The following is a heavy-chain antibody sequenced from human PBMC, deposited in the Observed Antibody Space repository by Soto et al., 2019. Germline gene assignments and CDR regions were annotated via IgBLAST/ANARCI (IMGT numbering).Heavy chain of an antibody. J-gene: IGHJ4*02. Sequence: QVQLQESGPGLVKPSETLSLTCTVSGGSISSYYWSWIRQPPGKGLEWIGYIYYSGSTNYNPSLKSRATLSVDTSKNQFSLKLSSVTAADTAVYYCARRWGTTFDYWGQGTLVTVSS. V-gene: IGHV4-59*08. D-gene: IGHD3-16*01. CDR3: ARRWGTTFDY. CDR1: GGSISSYY. CDR2: IYYSGST.